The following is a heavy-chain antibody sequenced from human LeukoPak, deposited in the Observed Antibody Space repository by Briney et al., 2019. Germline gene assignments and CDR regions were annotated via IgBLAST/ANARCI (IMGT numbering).Heavy chain of an antibody. CDR3: ASSWWELHEARFDY. V-gene: IGHV1-18*01. Sequence: ASVKVSCKASGYTFTSYGISWVRQAPGQGLEWMGWISAYNGNTNYAQKLQGRVTMTTDTSTSTAYMELRSLRSEDTAVYYCASSWWELHEARFDYWGQGTLVTVSS. CDR1: GYTFTSYG. CDR2: ISAYNGNT. J-gene: IGHJ4*02. D-gene: IGHD1-26*01.